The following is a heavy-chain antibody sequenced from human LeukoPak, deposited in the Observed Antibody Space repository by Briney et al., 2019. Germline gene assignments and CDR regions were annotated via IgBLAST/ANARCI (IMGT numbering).Heavy chain of an antibody. J-gene: IGHJ2*01. CDR2: IYSGGST. Sequence: GGSLRLSCAASGFTVSSNYMSWVRQAPGKGLEWVSVIYSGGSTYYADSVKGRFTISRDNSKNTLYLQMNSLRAEDTAMYYCARGVPAAISNWYFDLWGRGTLVTVSS. CDR3: ARGVPAAISNWYFDL. V-gene: IGHV3-53*01. CDR1: GFTVSSNY. D-gene: IGHD2-2*01.